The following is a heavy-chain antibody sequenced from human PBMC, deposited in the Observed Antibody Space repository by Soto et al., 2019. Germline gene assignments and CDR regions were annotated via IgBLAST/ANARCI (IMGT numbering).Heavy chain of an antibody. Sequence: QVQLQQWGAGLLKPSETLSLTCAVYGGSFSGYYWSWIRQPPGKGLEWIGEINHSGSTNYNPSLKSRVTISVDTSKNQFSLKLSSVTAADTAVYYCARARGLDYGGNPNPDYWGQGTLVTVSS. D-gene: IGHD4-17*01. CDR3: ARARGLDYGGNPNPDY. J-gene: IGHJ4*02. CDR2: INHSGST. V-gene: IGHV4-34*01. CDR1: GGSFSGYY.